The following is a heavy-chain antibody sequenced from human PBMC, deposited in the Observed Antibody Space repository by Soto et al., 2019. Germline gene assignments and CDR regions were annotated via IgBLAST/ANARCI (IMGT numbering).Heavy chain of an antibody. V-gene: IGHV3-23*01. D-gene: IGHD3-10*01. CDR2: ISGSGGST. CDR1: GFTFSSYA. Sequence: EVQLLESGGGLVQPGGSLRLSCAASGFTFSSYAMSWVRQAPGKGLEWVSAISGSGGSTYYADSVKGRFTISRDNSKNTLYAQMNRLRVEDTAVYYCAKGGNGWFDPWGQGTLVTVSS. J-gene: IGHJ5*02. CDR3: AKGGNGWFDP.